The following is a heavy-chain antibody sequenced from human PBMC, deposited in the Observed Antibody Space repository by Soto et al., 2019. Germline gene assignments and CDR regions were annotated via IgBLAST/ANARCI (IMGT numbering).Heavy chain of an antibody. CDR1: GFTFSSYA. V-gene: IGHV3-30-3*01. D-gene: IGHD1-26*01. CDR3: ARDRSVVGATTIPRIPFDY. CDR2: ISYDGSNK. J-gene: IGHJ4*02. Sequence: GGSLRLSCAASGFTFSSYAMHWVRQAPGKGLEWVAVISYDGSNKYYADSVKGRFTISRDNSKNTLYLQMNSLRAEDTAVYYCARDRSVVGATTIPRIPFDYWGQGTLVIVSS.